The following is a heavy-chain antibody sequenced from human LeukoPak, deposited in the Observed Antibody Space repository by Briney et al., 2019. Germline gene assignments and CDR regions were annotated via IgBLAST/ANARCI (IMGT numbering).Heavy chain of an antibody. CDR3: TKHSGYYANSQGEYFQH. J-gene: IGHJ1*01. CDR1: GFNFDNYG. V-gene: IGHV3-23*01. CDR2: ISGRGDST. Sequence: GGSLRLSCVGSGFNFDNYGLSWVRQAPGKGLEWVSGISGRGDSTDQADPVKGRFTISRDNSNNTLYLQMNSLRVEDTAVYYCTKHSGYYANSQGEYFQHWGQGTLVTVSS. D-gene: IGHD3-10*01.